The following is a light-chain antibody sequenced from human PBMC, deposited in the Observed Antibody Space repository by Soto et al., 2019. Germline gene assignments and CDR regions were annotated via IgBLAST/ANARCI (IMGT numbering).Light chain of an antibody. CDR1: QGINIF. CDR3: QQYKNGWT. CDR2: AAS. J-gene: IGKJ1*01. V-gene: IGKV1-9*01. Sequence: DIQLTQSPSFLSASVGDRVTITCRASQGINIFLAWFQQKPGKAPNLLISAASTLQSGVPSRFSGSGSETEFTLTITSLQPEDSATYYCQQYKNGWTFGQGTKVDIK.